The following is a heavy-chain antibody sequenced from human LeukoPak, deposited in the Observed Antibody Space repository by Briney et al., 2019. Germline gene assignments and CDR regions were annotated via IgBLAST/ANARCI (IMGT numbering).Heavy chain of an antibody. J-gene: IGHJ4*02. CDR2: VYNSGST. Sequence: SETLSLTCTVSGGSISSSSYYWGWIRQSPGKGLEWIGYVYNSGSTNYNPSLKSRVTTSVDTSKNQFSLKLSSVTAADTAVYYCAGHLRTISHFDNWGRGTLVTVSS. V-gene: IGHV4-61*05. CDR3: AGHLRTISHFDN. CDR1: GGSISSSSYY. D-gene: IGHD4-17*01.